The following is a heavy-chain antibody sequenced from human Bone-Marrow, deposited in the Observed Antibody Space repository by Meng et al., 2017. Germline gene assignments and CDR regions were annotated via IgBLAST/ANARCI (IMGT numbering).Heavy chain of an antibody. CDR3: ARDWDTDYGDYYYFDY. CDR2: IYSGGST. D-gene: IGHD4-17*01. Sequence: GESLKISCAASGFTVSSNYMSWVRQAPGKGLEWVSVIYSGGSTYYADSVKGRFTISRDNSKNTLYLQMNSLRAEDTAVYYCARDWDTDYGDYYYFDYWGQGTLVTVSS. CDR1: GFTVSSNY. J-gene: IGHJ4*02. V-gene: IGHV3-66*02.